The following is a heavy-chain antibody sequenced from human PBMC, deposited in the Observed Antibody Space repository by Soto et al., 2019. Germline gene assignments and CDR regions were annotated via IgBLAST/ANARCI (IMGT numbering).Heavy chain of an antibody. J-gene: IGHJ4*02. V-gene: IGHV1-69*08. Sequence: QVQLVQSGAEVKKPGSSVKVSCKASGGTFSPYTINWVRQAPGQGLEWMGRIIPFHGVTNYAQKFQARVTITADKSTSTAYMELSGLRFEDTAMYYCTRDGEITVSTWSFGGCWGRGTLVTVSS. CDR3: TRDGEITVSTWSFGGC. CDR1: GGTFSPYT. CDR2: IIPFHGVT. D-gene: IGHD3-10*01.